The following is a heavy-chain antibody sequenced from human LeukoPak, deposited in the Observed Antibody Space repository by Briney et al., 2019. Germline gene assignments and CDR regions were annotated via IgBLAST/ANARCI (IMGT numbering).Heavy chain of an antibody. D-gene: IGHD6-13*01. Sequence: QSGGSLRLSCAASGFTVSSTYMSWVRQAPGKWLEWVSVTYSGGYTNYADSVMGRFTISRDNSKNTLYLQMSGLRAEDTAVYYCARAPSTVRSWYYFDYWGQGTLVTVSS. CDR3: ARAPSTVRSWYYFDY. CDR1: GFTVSSTY. J-gene: IGHJ4*02. CDR2: TYSGGYT. V-gene: IGHV3-66*01.